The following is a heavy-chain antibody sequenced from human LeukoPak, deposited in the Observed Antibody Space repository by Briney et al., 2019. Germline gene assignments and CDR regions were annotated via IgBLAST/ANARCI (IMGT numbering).Heavy chain of an antibody. CDR3: ARENYYDSSGYYYH. J-gene: IGHJ5*02. V-gene: IGHV4-39*07. CDR2: IYYSGST. Sequence: SETLPLTCTVSGGSISSSSYYWGWLRHPPGKGLEWIGSIYYSGSTYYNPSLKSRVTISVDTSKNQFSLKLSSVTAADTAVYYCARENYYDSSGYYYHWGQGTLVTVSS. CDR1: GGSISSSSYY. D-gene: IGHD3-22*01.